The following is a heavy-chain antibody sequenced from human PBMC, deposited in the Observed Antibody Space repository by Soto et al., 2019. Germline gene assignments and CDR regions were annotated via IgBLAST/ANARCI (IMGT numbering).Heavy chain of an antibody. CDR2: ISYDGSNK. V-gene: IGHV3-30*18. Sequence: GGSLILSCAASGFTFSSYGMHWVRQAPGKGLEWVAVISYDGSNKYYADSVKGRFTISRDNSKNTLYLQMNSLRAEDTAVYYCAKDGGSGWSFYYYYYGMDVXGQGTTVTVSS. J-gene: IGHJ6*02. D-gene: IGHD6-19*01. CDR3: AKDGGSGWSFYYYYYGMDV. CDR1: GFTFSSYG.